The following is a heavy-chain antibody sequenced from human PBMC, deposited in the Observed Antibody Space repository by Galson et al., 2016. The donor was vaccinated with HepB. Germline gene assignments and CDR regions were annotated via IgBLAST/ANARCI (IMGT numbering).Heavy chain of an antibody. CDR1: GFNFSDYY. J-gene: IGHJ5*02. V-gene: IGHV3-11*01. D-gene: IGHD3-10*01. Sequence: SLRLSCAASGFNFSDYYMTWIRQVPGKGLEWVSYISGSGTTIYYRDSVKGRFTISRDNAKSSLYLQMNSLRAEDTAVYYCARENVGAWVGIHSNWFDPWGQGTLVTVSS. CDR2: ISGSGTTI. CDR3: ARENVGAWVGIHSNWFDP.